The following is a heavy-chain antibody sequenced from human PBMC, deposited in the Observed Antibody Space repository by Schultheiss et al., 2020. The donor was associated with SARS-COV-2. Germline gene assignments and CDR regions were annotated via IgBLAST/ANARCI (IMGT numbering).Heavy chain of an antibody. J-gene: IGHJ6*02. CDR3: ARGTGGGMDV. D-gene: IGHD3-16*01. V-gene: IGHV4-39*07. Sequence: SETLSLTCTVSGGSISSSSYYWGWIRQPPGKGLEWIGSIYYSGSTYYNPSLKSRVTMSVDTSKNQFSLKLSSVTAADTAVYYCARGTGGGMDVWGQGTTVTVSS. CDR1: GGSISSSSYY. CDR2: IYYSGST.